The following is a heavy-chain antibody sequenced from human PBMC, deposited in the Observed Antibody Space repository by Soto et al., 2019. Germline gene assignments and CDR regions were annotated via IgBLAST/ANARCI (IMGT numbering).Heavy chain of an antibody. CDR2: IYWNDDK. D-gene: IGHD5-12*01. CDR1: GFSLSTSGVG. V-gene: IGHV2-5*01. Sequence: SGPTLVNPTPTLTLTCTFSGFSLSTSGVGVGWIRQPPGKALEWLALIYWNDDKRYSPPLKSRLTITNDTSKNQVVLTMTNMDPVDTATYYCAHRKPDSIYSGYDSYNWFDPWGQGTLVTVSS. J-gene: IGHJ5*02. CDR3: AHRKPDSIYSGYDSYNWFDP.